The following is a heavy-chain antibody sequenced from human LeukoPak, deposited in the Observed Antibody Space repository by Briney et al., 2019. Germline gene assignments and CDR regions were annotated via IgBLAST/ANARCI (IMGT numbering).Heavy chain of an antibody. Sequence: NSSETLSLTCNVPGGPISDYYWSWIRQPPGKGQEWIGYIYFRGTTNYNPSFQSRVDISVDTSKNQFSLRLTSVTAADTAVYYCVRDRFYDNSGFRRLDFWGQGLLVTVSS. CDR2: IYFRGTT. D-gene: IGHD3-22*01. CDR1: GGPISDYY. V-gene: IGHV4-59*01. J-gene: IGHJ4*02. CDR3: VRDRFYDNSGFRRLDF.